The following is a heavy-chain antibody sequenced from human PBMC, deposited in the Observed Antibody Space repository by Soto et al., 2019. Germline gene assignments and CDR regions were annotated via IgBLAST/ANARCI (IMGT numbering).Heavy chain of an antibody. CDR2: IIPIFGTA. CDR1: GGTFSSYA. D-gene: IGHD4-17*01. Sequence: QVQLVQSGAEVKKPGSSVKVSCKASGGTFSSYAISWVRQAPGQGLEWMGGIIPIFGTANYAQKFQGRVTIPEDESTSTAYMELSSLRSEDTAVYYCAAPTTVTTRYYYYGMDVWGQGTTVTVSS. J-gene: IGHJ6*02. CDR3: AAPTTVTTRYYYYGMDV. V-gene: IGHV1-69*01.